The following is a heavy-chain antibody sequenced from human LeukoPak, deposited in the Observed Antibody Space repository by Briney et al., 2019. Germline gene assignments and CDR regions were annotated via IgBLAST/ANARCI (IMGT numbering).Heavy chain of an antibody. D-gene: IGHD3-22*01. V-gene: IGHV4-61*02. J-gene: IGHJ4*02. CDR2: IHSSGST. Sequence: SETLSLTCTVSGGSISSGSYCWSWIRQPAGKGLEWIGRIHSSGSTNYNPSLKSRVTMSVDTSKNQFSLKLSSVTAADTAVHYCARDRYYYDSSGSPFDYWGQGTLVTVSS. CDR1: GGSISSGSYC. CDR3: ARDRYYYDSSGSPFDY.